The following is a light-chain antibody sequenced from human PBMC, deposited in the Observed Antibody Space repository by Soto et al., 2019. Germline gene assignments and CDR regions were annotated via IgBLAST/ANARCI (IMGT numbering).Light chain of an antibody. J-gene: IGKJ1*01. CDR3: QQYSRYSRT. CDR2: GTS. CDR1: RSVASN. Sequence: TQSPATLSVSPGERVTLSCRASRSVASNLAWYQQKPGQAPRLLIYGTSTRATGIPSRFSGSGSGTEFTLTISSLQSEDFATYYCQQYSRYSRTFGQGTKVEIK. V-gene: IGKV3-15*01.